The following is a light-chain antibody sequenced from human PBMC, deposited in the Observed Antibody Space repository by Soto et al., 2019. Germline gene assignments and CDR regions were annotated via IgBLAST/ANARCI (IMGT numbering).Light chain of an antibody. CDR2: STS. CDR3: LLYYGGVI. V-gene: IGLV7-43*01. J-gene: IGLJ2*01. CDR1: IGAVTSGYY. Sequence: QTVVTQEPSLTVSPGGTVTLTCASNIGAVTSGYYPNWFQQKPGQAPRALIYSTSNNYSWTPARFSGSLLGGKAALTLSGVQPEDEADYYCLLYYGGVIFGGGTKLTVL.